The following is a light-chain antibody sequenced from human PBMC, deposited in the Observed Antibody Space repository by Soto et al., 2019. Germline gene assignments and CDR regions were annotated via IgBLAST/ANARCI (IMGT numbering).Light chain of an antibody. Sequence: EVVLTQSPGTLSLSPGERATLSCRASQSVSSSYLAWYQQKPGQAPRLLIYAGSSRATGIPDRFSGSGSGTDFTLTNSRLEPEDFAVFYCQHYGSSPPYTFGQGTKLEIK. CDR2: AGS. CDR1: QSVSSSY. V-gene: IGKV3-20*01. J-gene: IGKJ2*01. CDR3: QHYGSSPPYT.